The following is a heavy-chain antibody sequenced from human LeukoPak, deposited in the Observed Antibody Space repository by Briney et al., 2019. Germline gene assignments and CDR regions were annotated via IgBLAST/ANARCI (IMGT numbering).Heavy chain of an antibody. CDR2: ISGRGGST. CDR1: GFTFSSYA. D-gene: IGHD5-24*01. CDR3: AKGRGDVEMATILDY. Sequence: GGSLRLSCAASGFTFSSYAMSWVRQAPGKGLEWVSAISGRGGSTYYADSVKGRFTISRDDSKNTLYLQMNSLRAEDTAVYYCAKGRGDVEMATILDYWGQGTLVTVSS. J-gene: IGHJ4*02. V-gene: IGHV3-23*01.